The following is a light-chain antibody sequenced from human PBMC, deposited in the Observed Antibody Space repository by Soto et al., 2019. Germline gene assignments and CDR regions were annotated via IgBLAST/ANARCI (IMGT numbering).Light chain of an antibody. J-gene: IGKJ2*01. CDR1: QSVTSSY. V-gene: IGKV3-20*01. CDR3: HQYGGSPGA. CDR2: GVS. Sequence: EIVLTQSPGTLSLSPGERATLSCRASQSVTSSYLAWYQQKPGQAPRLLIYGVSSRATGIPDRFSGRGSGTDFTLSISSLEPEDFAVYFCHQYGGSPGAFGQGTKLEIK.